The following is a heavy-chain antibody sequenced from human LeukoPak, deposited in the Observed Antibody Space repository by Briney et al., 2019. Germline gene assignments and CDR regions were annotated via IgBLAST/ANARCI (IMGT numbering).Heavy chain of an antibody. CDR2: IRYDGSNK. Sequence: GRSLRLSCAASGFTFSSYGMHWVRQAPGKGLEWVAFIRYDGSNKYYADSVKGRFTISRDNSKNTLYLQMNSLRAEDTAVYYCAKVRWELLRFDYWGQGTLVTVSS. CDR1: GFTFSSYG. CDR3: AKVRWELLRFDY. D-gene: IGHD1-26*01. V-gene: IGHV3-30*02. J-gene: IGHJ4*02.